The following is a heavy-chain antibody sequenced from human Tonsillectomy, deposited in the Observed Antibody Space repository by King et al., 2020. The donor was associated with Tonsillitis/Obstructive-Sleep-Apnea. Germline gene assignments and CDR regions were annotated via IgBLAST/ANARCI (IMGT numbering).Heavy chain of an antibody. Sequence: VQLVESGGGLVKPGGSLRLSCAASGFTFSTYSMSWVRQAPGKGLEWVSSISTSGSYIYYGDSVKGRFTISRDNAKNSLYLQMNSLRAEDTAVYYCARDSDDAFDIWGQGTMVTVSS. J-gene: IGHJ3*02. CDR2: ISTSGSYI. V-gene: IGHV3-21*01. CDR1: GFTFSTYS. CDR3: ARDSDDAFDI.